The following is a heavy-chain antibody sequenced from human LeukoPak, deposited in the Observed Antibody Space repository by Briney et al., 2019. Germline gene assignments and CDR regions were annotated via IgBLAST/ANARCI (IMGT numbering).Heavy chain of an antibody. CDR2: IKQDGSEK. CDR3: AREGVPYAGDY. J-gene: IGHJ4*02. D-gene: IGHD3-10*01. V-gene: IGHV3-7*01. CDR1: GFTFSDYD. Sequence: GGSLRLSCSASGFTFSDYDMNWVRQAPGKGLEWVANIKQDGSEKNYVDPVKGRFTISRGNAKNAQYLQMNSLRAEDTAIYYCAREGVPYAGDYWPQGTLVTVSS.